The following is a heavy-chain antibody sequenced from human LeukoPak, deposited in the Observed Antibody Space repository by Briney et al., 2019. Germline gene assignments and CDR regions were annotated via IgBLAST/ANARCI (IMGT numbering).Heavy chain of an antibody. V-gene: IGHV3-23*01. J-gene: IGHJ4*02. CDR2: ISGSGGST. CDR3: ARAEGYYYDSSGYNSDY. Sequence: PGGSLRLSCAASGFTFSSYAMSWVRQAPGKGLEWVSAISGSGGSTYYADSVKGRFTISRDNSKNTLYLQMNSLRAEDTAVYYCARAEGYYYDSSGYNSDYWGQGTLVTVSS. D-gene: IGHD3-22*01. CDR1: GFTFSSYA.